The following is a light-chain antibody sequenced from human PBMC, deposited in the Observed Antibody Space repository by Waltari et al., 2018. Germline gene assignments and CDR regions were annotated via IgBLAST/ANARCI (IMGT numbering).Light chain of an antibody. V-gene: IGLV1-44*01. J-gene: IGLJ3*02. Sequence: QSVLTQPPSASGAPGQTVTLTCSIGSSNIGSNPVNWYQQFPGTAPKLLMFNDDQRASGVPGRFSGPRSVTSASLAISGLQSEDEATYYCAAWDDTLKGLFGGGTTLTVL. CDR3: AAWDDTLKGL. CDR1: SSNIGSNP. CDR2: NDD.